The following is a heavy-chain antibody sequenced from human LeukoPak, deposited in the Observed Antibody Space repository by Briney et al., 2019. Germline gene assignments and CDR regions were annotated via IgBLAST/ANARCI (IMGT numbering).Heavy chain of an antibody. J-gene: IGHJ4*02. V-gene: IGHV4-39*01. CDR2: ISSSGKA. CDR1: GGSITTTDID. D-gene: IGHD1-26*01. Sequence: SETLSLTCAVSGGSITTTDIDWAWLRQPPGQGLEWIATISSSGKAYYSASVMRRVTISGDTSKNPLSLHVTSVTAGDTGLFYCARFKGGTCFDYWGRGIVVIVS. CDR3: ARFKGGTCFDY.